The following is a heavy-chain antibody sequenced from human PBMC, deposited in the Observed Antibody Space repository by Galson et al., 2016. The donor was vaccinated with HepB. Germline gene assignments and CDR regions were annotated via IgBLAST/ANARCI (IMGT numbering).Heavy chain of an antibody. D-gene: IGHD3-16*02. V-gene: IGHV3-23*01. Sequence: SLRLSCAASGFTFSSYVLSWVRQPPGKGLEWVSAIRADGRNTYYADSVKGRFTISRDNSKNTVYLQMNSLRAEDTAVYFCAKEFYDYVWGNYRPRPVDYWGQGTLVTVSS. CDR2: IRADGRNT. CDR3: AKEFYDYVWGNYRPRPVDY. CDR1: GFTFSSYV. J-gene: IGHJ4*02.